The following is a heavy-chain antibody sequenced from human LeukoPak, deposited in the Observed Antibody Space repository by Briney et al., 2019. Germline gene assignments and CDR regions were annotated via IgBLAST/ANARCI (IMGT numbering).Heavy chain of an antibody. Sequence: ASVKVSCKAFGYTFTSYDINWVRQATGQGLEWMGWMNPNSGNTGYAQKFQGRVTITRNTSISTAYMELSSLRSEDTAVYYCARVKPWDGYNPYYFDYWGQGTLVTVSS. V-gene: IGHV1-8*03. J-gene: IGHJ4*02. CDR1: GYTFTSYD. D-gene: IGHD5-24*01. CDR3: ARVKPWDGYNPYYFDY. CDR2: MNPNSGNT.